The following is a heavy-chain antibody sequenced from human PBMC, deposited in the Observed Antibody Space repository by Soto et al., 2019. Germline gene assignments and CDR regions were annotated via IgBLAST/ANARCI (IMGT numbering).Heavy chain of an antibody. V-gene: IGHV1-3*01. CDR2: INAGNGNT. J-gene: IGHJ4*02. CDR1: GYTFTSYA. D-gene: IGHD6-13*01. Sequence: GASVKVSCKASGYTFTSYAMHWVRQAPGQRLEWMGWINAGNGNTKYSQKSQGRVTITRDTSASTAYMELSSLRSEDTAVYYCARAGGIAAAGPYWGQGTLVTVSS. CDR3: ARAGGIAAAGPY.